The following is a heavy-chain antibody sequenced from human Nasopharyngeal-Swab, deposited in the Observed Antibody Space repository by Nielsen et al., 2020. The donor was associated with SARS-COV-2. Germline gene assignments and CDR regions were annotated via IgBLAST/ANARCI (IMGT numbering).Heavy chain of an antibody. CDR1: GFTFSSYW. V-gene: IGHV3-74*01. CDR3: ARDCDTATCYRSAADT. Sequence: GESLKISCAGSGFTFSSYWMHWVRQAPGKGLMWVARINRDGSGTNYADSVKGRFTISRDNAKNTLYLQMNTLSAEDTGVYYCARDCDTATCYRSAADTWVQGTLVTVSS. D-gene: IGHD2-2*01. J-gene: IGHJ5*01. CDR2: INRDGSGT.